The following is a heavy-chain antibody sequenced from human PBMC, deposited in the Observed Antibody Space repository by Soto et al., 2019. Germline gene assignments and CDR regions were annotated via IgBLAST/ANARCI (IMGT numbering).Heavy chain of an antibody. CDR1: GGTFSSYA. V-gene: IGHV1-69*13. D-gene: IGHD6-13*01. Sequence: SVKVSCKASGGTFSSYAISWVRQAPGQGLEWMGGIIPIFGTANYAQKFQGRVTITADESTSTAYMELSSLRSEDTAVYYCARVRGIAALVLYYYGMDVWGQGTTVTVSS. J-gene: IGHJ6*02. CDR2: IIPIFGTA. CDR3: ARVRGIAALVLYYYGMDV.